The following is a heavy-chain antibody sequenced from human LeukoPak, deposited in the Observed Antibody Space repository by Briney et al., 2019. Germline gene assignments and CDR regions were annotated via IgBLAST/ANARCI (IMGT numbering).Heavy chain of an antibody. Sequence: SETLSLTCTVSGGSISSGSYYWSWIRQPAGKGLEWIGRIYTSGSTNYNPSLKSRVTISVDTSKNQSSLKLSSVTAADTAVYYCASLYGSGRTFDYWGQGTLVTVSS. CDR3: ASLYGSGRTFDY. D-gene: IGHD3-10*01. V-gene: IGHV4-61*02. J-gene: IGHJ4*02. CDR2: IYTSGST. CDR1: GGSISSGSYY.